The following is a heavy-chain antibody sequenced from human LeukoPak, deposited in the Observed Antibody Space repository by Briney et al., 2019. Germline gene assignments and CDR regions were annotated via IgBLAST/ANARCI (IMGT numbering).Heavy chain of an antibody. CDR2: INHSGST. Sequence: NASETLSLTCTVSGGSIRSSYYYWGWIRQPPGKGLEWIGEINHSGSTNYNPSLKSRVTISVDTSKNQFSLKLSSVTAADTAVYYCARGPPYIVVVTAIGFFDYWGQGTLVTVSS. J-gene: IGHJ4*02. V-gene: IGHV4-39*07. CDR1: GGSIRSSYYY. CDR3: ARGPPYIVVVTAIGFFDY. D-gene: IGHD2-21*02.